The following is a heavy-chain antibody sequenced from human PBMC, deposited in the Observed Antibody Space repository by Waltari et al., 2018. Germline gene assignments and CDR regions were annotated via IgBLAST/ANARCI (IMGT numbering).Heavy chain of an antibody. V-gene: IGHV3-33*01. CDR1: GFTFSSYG. D-gene: IGHD6-13*01. CDR3: ARPAAAGSFGVKYFQH. Sequence: QVHLVESGGGVVQPGRSLRLSCAASGFTFSSYGMHWVRQAPGKGLEWVAVIWDDGSNKYDADSVKGRFTSTRDNSKNTLYLQMNSLRAEDTAVYYGARPAAAGSFGVKYFQHWGQGTLVTVSS. CDR2: IWDDGSNK. J-gene: IGHJ1*01.